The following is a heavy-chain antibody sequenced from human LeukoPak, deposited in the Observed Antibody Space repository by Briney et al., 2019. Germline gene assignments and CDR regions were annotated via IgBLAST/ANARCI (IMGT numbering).Heavy chain of an antibody. CDR1: GGTFSSYA. J-gene: IGHJ3*02. CDR2: IIPILGIA. D-gene: IGHD1-1*01. CDR3: ARGGRSNWNDFFDLSDAFDI. V-gene: IGHV1-69*04. Sequence: GASVKVSCKASGGTFSSYAISWVRQAPGQGLEWMGRIIPILGIANYAQKFQGRVTITADKSTSTAYMELSSLRSEDTAVYYCARGGRSNWNDFFDLSDAFDIWGQGTMVTVSS.